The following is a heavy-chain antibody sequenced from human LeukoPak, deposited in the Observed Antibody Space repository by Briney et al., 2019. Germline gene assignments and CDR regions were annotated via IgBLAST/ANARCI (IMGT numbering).Heavy chain of an antibody. CDR2: IYSGGNT. J-gene: IGHJ4*02. Sequence: GGSLRLSCAASGFTVSSNYMSWVRQAPGKGLEWVSVIYSGGNTYYADSVKGRFTISRDNSKNTLYLQMNSLRAEDTAVYYCARDRVGPTWDYFDSWGQGTLVTVSS. D-gene: IGHD1-26*01. CDR1: GFTVSSNY. V-gene: IGHV3-53*01. CDR3: ARDRVGPTWDYFDS.